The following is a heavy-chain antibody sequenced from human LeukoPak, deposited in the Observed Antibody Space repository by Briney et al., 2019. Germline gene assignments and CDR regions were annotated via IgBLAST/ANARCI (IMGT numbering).Heavy chain of an antibody. CDR1: GFTFSSYS. CDR3: ARDLGVGKLYFDY. D-gene: IGHD2-8*01. CDR2: ISSSSSYI. Sequence: GGSPRLSCAASGFTFSSYSMNWVRQAPGKGLEWVSSISSSSSYIYYADSVKGRFTISRDNAKNSLYLQMNSLRAEDTAVYYCARDLGVGKLYFDYWGQGTLVTVSS. V-gene: IGHV3-21*01. J-gene: IGHJ4*02.